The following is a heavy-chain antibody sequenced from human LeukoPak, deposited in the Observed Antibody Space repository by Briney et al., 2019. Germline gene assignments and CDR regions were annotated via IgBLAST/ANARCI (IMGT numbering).Heavy chain of an antibody. CDR2: INWNSDRI. CDR3: ARVYELREEDYYYYYMDV. Sequence: SLRLSCAASGFTFDDYAMHWVRQAPGKGLEWVSGINWNSDRIGYADSVKGRFTISRDNAKNSLYLQMNSLRAEDTALYYCARVYELREEDYYYYYMDVWGKGNTVTVSS. CDR1: GFTFDDYA. J-gene: IGHJ6*03. V-gene: IGHV3-9*01. D-gene: IGHD5/OR15-5a*01.